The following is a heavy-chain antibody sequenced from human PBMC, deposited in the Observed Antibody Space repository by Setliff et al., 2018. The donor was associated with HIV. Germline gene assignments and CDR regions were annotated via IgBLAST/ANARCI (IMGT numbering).Heavy chain of an antibody. Sequence: SETLSLTCTVSGGSISSSSYYWSWIRQLPGKGLEGIVYIYYRGSTYYNPSLKSRVSITLDTSKNNYYLNLTSVTAADTAVYYCASAAWDYYARSLLGGSFDPWGQGTLVTVSS. J-gene: IGHJ5*02. D-gene: IGHD3-10*01. CDR2: IYYRGST. CDR1: GGSISSSSYY. CDR3: ASAAWDYYARSLLGGSFDP. V-gene: IGHV4-31*03.